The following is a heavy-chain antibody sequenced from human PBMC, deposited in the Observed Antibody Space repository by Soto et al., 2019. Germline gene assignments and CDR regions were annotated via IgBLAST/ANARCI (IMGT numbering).Heavy chain of an antibody. CDR3: ARELVAATMYDVDY. V-gene: IGHV3-21*01. D-gene: IGHD2-15*01. CDR1: GFTFSSYS. Sequence: EVQLVESGGGLVKPGGSLRLSCAASGFTFSSYSMNWVRQAPGKGLEWVSSISSSSSYIYYADSVKGRFTISRDNAKNSLYLQMNSLRAEDTAVYYCARELVAATMYDVDYWGQGTLVTVSS. J-gene: IGHJ4*02. CDR2: ISSSSSYI.